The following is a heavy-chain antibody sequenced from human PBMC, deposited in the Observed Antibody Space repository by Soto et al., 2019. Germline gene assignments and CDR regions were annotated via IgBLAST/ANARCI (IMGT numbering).Heavy chain of an antibody. CDR2: INHSGST. Sequence: TSETLSLTCAVYGGSFSGYYWSWIRQPPGKGLEWIGEINHSGSTNYNPSLKSRVTISVDTSKNQFSLKLSSVTAADTAVYYCARGLDYGGYVQSFDYWGQGTLVTVSS. J-gene: IGHJ4*02. CDR1: GGSFSGYY. CDR3: ARGLDYGGYVQSFDY. D-gene: IGHD5-12*01. V-gene: IGHV4-34*01.